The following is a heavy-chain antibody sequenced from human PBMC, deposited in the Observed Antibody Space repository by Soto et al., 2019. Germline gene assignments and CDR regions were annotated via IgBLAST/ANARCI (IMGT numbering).Heavy chain of an antibody. CDR2: ISGSGGGT. V-gene: IGHV3-23*01. CDR1: GFSFSSYA. D-gene: IGHD6-19*01. Sequence: EVQLLESGGGLVQPGGSLRVSCAASGFSFSSYAMSWVRQAPGKGLEWVSGISGSGGGTSYADPVKGRFAISRDNSKSTLFLQMNSLRVEDTAVYYCAREMADRARWFDPWGQGALVTVSS. J-gene: IGHJ5*02. CDR3: AREMADRARWFDP.